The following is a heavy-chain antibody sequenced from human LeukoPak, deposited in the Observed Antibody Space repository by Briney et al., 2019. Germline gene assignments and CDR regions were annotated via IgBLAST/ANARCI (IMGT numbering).Heavy chain of an antibody. CDR2: INPDNGVT. CDR1: GYTFTNFY. J-gene: IGHJ5*02. CDR3: ARSDSYTWFDP. V-gene: IGHV1-2*02. Sequence: GASVKVSCKASGYTFTNFYIHWMRQAPGQGLEWMGWINPDNGVTDYAQKFQGRATMTRDTSISAVYVELSRLRSDDTAVYYCARSDSYTWFDPWGQGTLVTVSS. D-gene: IGHD2-21*01.